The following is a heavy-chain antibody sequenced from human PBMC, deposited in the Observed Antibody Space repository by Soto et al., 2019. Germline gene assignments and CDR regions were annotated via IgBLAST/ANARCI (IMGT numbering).Heavy chain of an antibody. V-gene: IGHV5-51*01. J-gene: IGHJ5*02. CDR2: IYPGDSDT. D-gene: IGHD2-2*01. CDR1: GYSFTSYW. Sequence: GESLKISCKGSGYSFTSYWIGWVRQMPGKGLEWMGIIYPGDSDTRYSPSFQGQVTISADKSISTAYLQWSGLKASDTAMYYCARRGYCSSTSCSNWFDPWGQGTLVTVSS. CDR3: ARRGYCSSTSCSNWFDP.